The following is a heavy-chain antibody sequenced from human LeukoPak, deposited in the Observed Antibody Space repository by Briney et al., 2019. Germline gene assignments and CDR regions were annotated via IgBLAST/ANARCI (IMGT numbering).Heavy chain of an antibody. J-gene: IGHJ4*02. D-gene: IGHD5-18*01. CDR3: AKPGYSYGLGDYFDY. Sequence: GGSLRLSCAASGFTFSSYAMSWVRQAPGKGLEWVSAISNSGGSTFYTDPVKGPFTISRDNSKNTLYLQMNSLRAEDTAVYYCAKPGYSYGLGDYFDYWGQGTLVTVSS. CDR1: GFTFSSYA. CDR2: ISNSGGST. V-gene: IGHV3-23*01.